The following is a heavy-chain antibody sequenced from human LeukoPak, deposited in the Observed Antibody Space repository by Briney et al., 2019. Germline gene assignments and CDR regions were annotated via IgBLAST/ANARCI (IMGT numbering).Heavy chain of an antibody. Sequence: ASVKVSCKASGYTFTSYDINWVRQATGQGLEWMGWMNPNSGNTGYAQKFQGRVTMTRNTSMSTAYMELSSLRSEDTAVYYCARGFTSGYGYYFDYWGQGTLVTVSS. CDR3: ARGFTSGYGYYFDY. CDR1: GYTFTSYD. D-gene: IGHD3-9*01. V-gene: IGHV1-8*01. CDR2: MNPNSGNT. J-gene: IGHJ4*02.